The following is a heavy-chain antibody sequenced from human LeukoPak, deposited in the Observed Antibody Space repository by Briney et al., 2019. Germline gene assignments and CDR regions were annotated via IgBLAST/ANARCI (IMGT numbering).Heavy chain of an antibody. J-gene: IGHJ4*01. V-gene: IGHV3-23*01. CDR2: VTDSGRSP. Sequence: PGGSLRLSCVASKFTFSSYAMSWLRQAPGQGLEWVSTVTDSGRSPFYADSVRGRFTISRDNSNNTLYLHLASLTADDTAFYHCAKHRGPYGANPFDQWSPGTLVTVSS. CDR3: AKHRGPYGANPFDQ. CDR1: KFTFSSYA. D-gene: IGHD4/OR15-4a*01.